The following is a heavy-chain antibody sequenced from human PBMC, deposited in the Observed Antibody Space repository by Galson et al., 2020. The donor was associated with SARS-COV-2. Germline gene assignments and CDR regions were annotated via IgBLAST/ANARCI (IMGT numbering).Heavy chain of an antibody. CDR3: ARGADYGVDHPVKGSFDY. J-gene: IGHJ4*02. Sequence: SETLSLTCAVYGGSFSGYYWSWIRQPPGKGLEWIGEINHSGSTNYNPSLKSRVTISVDTSKNQFSLKLSSVTAADTAVYYCARGADYGVDHPVKGSFDYWGQGTLVTVSS. CDR2: INHSGST. CDR1: GGSFSGYY. V-gene: IGHV4-34*01. D-gene: IGHD4-17*01.